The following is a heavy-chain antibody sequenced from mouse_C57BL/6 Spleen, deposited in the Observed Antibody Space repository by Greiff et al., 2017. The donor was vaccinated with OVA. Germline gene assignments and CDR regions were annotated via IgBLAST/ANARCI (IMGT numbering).Heavy chain of an antibody. J-gene: IGHJ1*03. D-gene: IGHD1-1*01. Sequence: EVHLVESGGGLVKPGGSLKLSCAASGFTFSDYGMHWVRQAPEKGLEWVAYISSGSSTIYYADTVQGRFTISRDNAKNTLFLQMTSRRSKDTAMYYGARLWYYGSRYFDVWGTGTTVTVSS. CDR2: ISSGSSTI. V-gene: IGHV5-17*01. CDR3: ARLWYYGSRYFDV. CDR1: GFTFSDYG.